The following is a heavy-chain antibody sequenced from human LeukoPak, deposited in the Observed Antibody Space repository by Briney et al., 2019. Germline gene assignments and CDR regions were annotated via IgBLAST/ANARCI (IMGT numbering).Heavy chain of an antibody. J-gene: IGHJ4*02. CDR2: IYYSGST. D-gene: IGHD4-17*01. Sequence: SETLSLTCTVSGGPISSYYWSWIRQPPGKGLEWIGYIYYSGSTNYNPSLKSRVTISVDTSKNQFSLELSSVTAADTAVYYCASLDYGGYYFDYWGQGTLVTVSS. CDR1: GGPISSYY. CDR3: ASLDYGGYYFDY. V-gene: IGHV4-59*08.